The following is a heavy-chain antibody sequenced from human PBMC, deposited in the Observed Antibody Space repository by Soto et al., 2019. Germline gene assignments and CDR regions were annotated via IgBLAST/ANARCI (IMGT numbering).Heavy chain of an antibody. J-gene: IGHJ6*02. CDR1: GGTFSGYA. V-gene: IGHV1-69*12. CDR3: ASHSSGQLVGYYYYGMDV. CDR2: IIPIFGTA. D-gene: IGHD6-19*01. Sequence: QVQLVQSGAEVKKPGSSVKVSCKASGGTFSGYAISWVRQAPGQGLEWMGGIIPIFGTADYAQKFQGRVTITAAAXTXTXXMELSSLRSEDTAVYYCASHSSGQLVGYYYYGMDVWGQGTTVTVSS.